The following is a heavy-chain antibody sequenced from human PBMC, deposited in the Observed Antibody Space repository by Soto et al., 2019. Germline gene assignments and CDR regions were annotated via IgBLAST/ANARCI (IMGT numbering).Heavy chain of an antibody. Sequence: EVQLVESGGGLVQPGGSLTLPCVASGFTLRGYWMSWVRQAPGKGLEWVANIDKDGSDKRYLDSVRGRITISKDNVKNSLYLQMNSLRAEDTAVYYCARGGGNFDQWGQGTLVTVSS. CDR1: GFTLRGYW. J-gene: IGHJ4*02. D-gene: IGHD3-16*01. V-gene: IGHV3-7*04. CDR2: IDKDGSDK. CDR3: ARGGGNFDQ.